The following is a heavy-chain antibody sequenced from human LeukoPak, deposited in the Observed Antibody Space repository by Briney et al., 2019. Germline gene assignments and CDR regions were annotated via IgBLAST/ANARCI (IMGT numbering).Heavy chain of an antibody. V-gene: IGHV4-39*07. Sequence: SETLSLTCTVSGGSISSGDYYWSWIRQPPGKGLEWIGSIYYSGSTYYNPSLKSRVTISVDTSKNQFSLKLSSVTAADTAVYYCAGENYGGNPFDYWGQGTLVTVSS. CDR3: AGENYGGNPFDY. CDR2: IYYSGST. D-gene: IGHD4-23*01. CDR1: GGSISSGDYY. J-gene: IGHJ4*02.